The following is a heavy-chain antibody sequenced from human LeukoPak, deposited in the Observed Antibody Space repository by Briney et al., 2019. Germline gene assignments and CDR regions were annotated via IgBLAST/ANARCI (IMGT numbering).Heavy chain of an antibody. CDR3: AKVDAGYNYGY. D-gene: IGHD5-24*01. V-gene: IGHV3-23*01. Sequence: GGSLRLSCAASGFTFSSYAMSWVRQAPGKGLEWASAISGSGGSTYYADSVKGRFTISRDNSKNTLYLQMNSLRAEDTAVYYCAKVDAGYNYGYWGQGTLVTVSS. CDR2: ISGSGGST. CDR1: GFTFSSYA. J-gene: IGHJ4*02.